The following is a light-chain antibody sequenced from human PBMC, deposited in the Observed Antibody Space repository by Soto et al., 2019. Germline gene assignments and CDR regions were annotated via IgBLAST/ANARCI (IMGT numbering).Light chain of an antibody. Sequence: DIQMTQSPSSVSASVGDRVTLTCRASQGISTWLAWYQQKPGKVPKLLIYGASRLQTGVPSRFSGSGSGTEFTLTISSLQPEDFATYYCQQASSLPHTFGQGTRVEIK. CDR3: QQASSLPHT. J-gene: IGKJ2*01. CDR2: GAS. V-gene: IGKV1-12*01. CDR1: QGISTW.